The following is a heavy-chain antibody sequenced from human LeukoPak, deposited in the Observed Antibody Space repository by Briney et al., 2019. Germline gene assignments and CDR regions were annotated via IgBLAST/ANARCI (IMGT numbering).Heavy chain of an antibody. CDR3: ARVLGTPMVYGTLGY. D-gene: IGHD5-18*01. V-gene: IGHV3-74*01. CDR1: GFTFSSYW. J-gene: IGHJ4*02. CDR2: INSDGSST. Sequence: GGSLRLSCVASGFTFSSYWMHWVRQAPGKGLVWVSRINSDGSSTSYADSVKGRFTISRDNAKNTLYLQMNSLRTEDTAVYYCARVLGTPMVYGTLGYWGQGTLVTVSS.